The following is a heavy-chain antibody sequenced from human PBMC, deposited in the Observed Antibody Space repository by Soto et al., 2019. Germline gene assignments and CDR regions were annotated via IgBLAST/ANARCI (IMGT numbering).Heavy chain of an antibody. Sequence: SVKVSCKASGGTFSSYAISWVRQAPGQGLEWMGGIIPIFGTANYAQKFQGRVTITADESTSTAYMELSSLRSEDTAVYYCARGRDGYNYKPDFDYWGQGTLVTVSS. D-gene: IGHD1-1*01. CDR3: ARGRDGYNYKPDFDY. V-gene: IGHV1-69*13. CDR1: GGTFSSYA. CDR2: IIPIFGTA. J-gene: IGHJ4*02.